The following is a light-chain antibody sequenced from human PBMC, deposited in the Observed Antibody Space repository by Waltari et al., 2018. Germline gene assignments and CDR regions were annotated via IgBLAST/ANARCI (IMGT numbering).Light chain of an antibody. V-gene: IGLV3-21*02. CDR1: NLGRKF. CDR3: QVWDSSSDQLV. Sequence: SYALTQPPSVSVSPGQMARITCGGDNLGRKFVHRYQQKPAQAPFMVIYDNTERPSGLPERVSGSKSGNTATLTIVWGEAWDEADYYCQVWDSSSDQLVFVGGTRLTV. CDR2: DNT. J-gene: IGLJ2*01.